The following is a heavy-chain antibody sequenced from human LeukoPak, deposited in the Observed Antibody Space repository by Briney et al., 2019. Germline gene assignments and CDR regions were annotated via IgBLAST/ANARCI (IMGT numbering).Heavy chain of an antibody. V-gene: IGHV3-74*01. CDR1: GFTFSSYW. D-gene: IGHD3-10*01. Sequence: PGGSLRLSRAASGFTFSSYWMHWVRQAPGKGLVWVSRINSDGSSTSYADSVKGRFTISRDNAKNTLYLQMNSLRAEDTAVYYCAIGSGSYYTEVPFDYWGQGTLVTVSS. CDR2: INSDGSST. CDR3: AIGSGSYYTEVPFDY. J-gene: IGHJ4*02.